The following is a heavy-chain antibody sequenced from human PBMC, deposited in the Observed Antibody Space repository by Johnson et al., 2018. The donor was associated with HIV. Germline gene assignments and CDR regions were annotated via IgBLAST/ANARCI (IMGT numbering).Heavy chain of an antibody. CDR1: GFPFSSYV. V-gene: IGHV3-30*03. Sequence: QVQLVESGGGVVQPGRSLRLSCAASGFPFSSYVMHWVRQAPGKGLEWVAVISYDGSNKYYADSVKGRFTISRDNSKNTLSLQLNNLRPDDTAIYYCARAMEQWLKYVPFDVWGQGTMVTVSS. CDR3: ARAMEQWLKYVPFDV. J-gene: IGHJ3*01. CDR2: ISYDGSNK. D-gene: IGHD6-19*01.